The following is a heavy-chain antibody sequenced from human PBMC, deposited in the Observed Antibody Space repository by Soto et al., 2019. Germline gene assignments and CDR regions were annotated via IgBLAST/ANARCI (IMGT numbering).Heavy chain of an antibody. J-gene: IGHJ3*02. V-gene: IGHV2-5*02. CDR1: GFSLSTIGVG. Sequence: QITLKESGPTLVKPTQTLTLTCTFSGFSLSTIGVGVGWIRQPPGKALEWLALIYWDDDKRYSPSLKSRLTITXXTXKXXVVLTMTNMDPVDTATYCCAHRPTSGGGDKAAFDIWGQGTMVTVSS. CDR2: IYWDDDK. D-gene: IGHD3-10*01. CDR3: AHRPTSGGGDKAAFDI.